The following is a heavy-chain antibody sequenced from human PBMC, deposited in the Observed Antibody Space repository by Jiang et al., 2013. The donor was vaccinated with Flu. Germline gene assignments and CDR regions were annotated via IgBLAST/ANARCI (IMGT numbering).Heavy chain of an antibody. V-gene: IGHV3-30*02. D-gene: IGHD1-7*01. J-gene: IGHJ4*02. CDR3: AKGNYGNLPELLDY. Sequence: QLVESGGGVVQPGGSLRLSCAASGFTFSSYGMHWVRQAPGKGLEWVAFIRYDGSNKYYADSVKGRFTISRDNSKNTLYLQMNSLRAEDTAVYYCAKGNYGNLPELLDYWGQGTLVTVSS. CDR2: IRYDGSNK. CDR1: GFTFSSYG.